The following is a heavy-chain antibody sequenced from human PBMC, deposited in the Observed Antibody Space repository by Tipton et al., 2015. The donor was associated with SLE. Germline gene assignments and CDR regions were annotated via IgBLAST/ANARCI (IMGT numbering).Heavy chain of an antibody. CDR3: ASSLIVADAGDAFDI. CDR2: IYHSGST. CDR1: GGSISSSSYS. Sequence: TLSLTCTVFGGSISSSSYSWSWIRQPPGKGLEWIGYIYHSGSTYYNPSLKSRVAISVDTSKNQFSLKLSSVTAADTAVYYCASSLIVADAGDAFDIWGQGTMVTVSS. D-gene: IGHD5-12*01. V-gene: IGHV4-30-2*02. J-gene: IGHJ3*02.